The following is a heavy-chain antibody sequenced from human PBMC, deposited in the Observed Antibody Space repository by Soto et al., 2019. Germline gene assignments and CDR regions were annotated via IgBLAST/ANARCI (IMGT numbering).Heavy chain of an antibody. CDR2: IIAYIGNA. V-gene: IGHV1-18*01. J-gene: IGHJ5*02. CDR3: ARETYCSSTSCPYGTNWFDP. D-gene: IGHD2-2*01. CDR1: GYTFTSYG. Sequence: ASVKVSCKASGYTFTSYGISWVRQAPGQGLEWMGRIIAYIGNANYAQKLQGRVTITADTSTSTAYMELSSLRSEDTAVYYCARETYCSSTSCPYGTNWFDPWGQGTLVTVSS.